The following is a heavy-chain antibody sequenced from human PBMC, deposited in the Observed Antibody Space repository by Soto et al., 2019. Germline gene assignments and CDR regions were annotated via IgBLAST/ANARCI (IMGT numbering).Heavy chain of an antibody. J-gene: IGHJ4*02. CDR3: ARGDYYDSSGYYSD. V-gene: IGHV3-48*02. CDR2: ISSSSSTI. Sequence: PGGSLRLSCAASGFTFSSYSMNWVRQAPGKGLEWVSYISSSSSTIYYADSVKGRFTISRDNAKNSLYLQMNSLRDEDTAVYYCARGDYYDSSGYYSDWGQGTLVTVSS. D-gene: IGHD3-22*01. CDR1: GFTFSSYS.